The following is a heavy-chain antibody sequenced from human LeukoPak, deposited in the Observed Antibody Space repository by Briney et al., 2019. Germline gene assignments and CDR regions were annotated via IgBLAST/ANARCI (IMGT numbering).Heavy chain of an antibody. CDR3: ARHLDGLDAFDI. V-gene: IGHV4-61*02. CDR1: GGSISSGSYY. D-gene: IGHD5-24*01. CDR2: IYTSGST. J-gene: IGHJ3*02. Sequence: SETLSLTCTVSGGSISSGSYYWSWIRQPAGKGLEWIGRIYTSGSTNYNPSLKSRVTMSVDTSKNQFSLKLSSVTAADTAVYYCARHLDGLDAFDIWGQGTTVTVSS.